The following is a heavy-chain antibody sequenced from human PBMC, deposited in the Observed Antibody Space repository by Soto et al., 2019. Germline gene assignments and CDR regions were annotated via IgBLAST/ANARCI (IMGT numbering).Heavy chain of an antibody. J-gene: IGHJ1*01. CDR3: ARVEDYFDSSGYAH. CDR2: ISAYNGDT. D-gene: IGHD3-22*01. CDR1: GYSFTNYG. V-gene: IGHV1-18*04. Sequence: ASVKVSCKASGYSFTNYGVTWVRQAPGQGLEWMGWISAYNGDTHYAQNLQGRLTMTTDTSTSTGYMELRALGSDDTAVYFCARVEDYFDSSGYAHWGQGTLVTVSS.